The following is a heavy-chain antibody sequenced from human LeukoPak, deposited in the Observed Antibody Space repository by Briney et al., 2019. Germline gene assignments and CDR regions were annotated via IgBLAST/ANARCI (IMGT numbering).Heavy chain of an antibody. CDR2: ISYDGSNK. CDR3: ARDLPYCSGGSCYSDAFDI. D-gene: IGHD2-15*01. V-gene: IGHV3-30-3*01. J-gene: IGHJ3*02. CDR1: GFTFSSYA. Sequence: GRSLRLSCAASGFTFSSYAMHWVRQAPGKGLEWVAVISYDGSNKYYADSVKGRFTISRDNSKNTLYLQMNSLRAEDTAVYYCARDLPYCSGGSCYSDAFDIWGQGTMVTVSS.